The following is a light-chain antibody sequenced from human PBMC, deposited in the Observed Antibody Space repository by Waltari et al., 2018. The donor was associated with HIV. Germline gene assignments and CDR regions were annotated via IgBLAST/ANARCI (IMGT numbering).Light chain of an antibody. Sequence: QSVLTQPPSVSGAPGQRVTISCTGNNSNIGAGYDVHWYQQLPGTAPKVAMYLNPFRPSGIPDRFSGSKSDTSASLAITGLQAEDEADYYCQSYDSSLSASVFGGGTKLTVL. CDR3: QSYDSSLSASV. CDR1: NSNIGAGYD. V-gene: IGLV1-40*01. CDR2: LNP. J-gene: IGLJ2*01.